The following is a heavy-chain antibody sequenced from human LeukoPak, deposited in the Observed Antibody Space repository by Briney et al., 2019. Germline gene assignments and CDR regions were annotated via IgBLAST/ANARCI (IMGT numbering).Heavy chain of an antibody. CDR1: GFTFSSYA. D-gene: IGHD2-2*01. V-gene: IGHV3-30*04. CDR2: ISYDGSNT. CDR3: AREPAPIVVVPAASRYYYYYYGMDV. J-gene: IGHJ6*04. Sequence: GRSLRLSCAASGFTFSSYAMHWVRQAPGKGLEWEAVISYDGSNTYYADSVKGRFTISRDNSKNTLYLQMNSLRAEDTAVYYCAREPAPIVVVPAASRYYYYYYGMDVWGKGTTVTVSS.